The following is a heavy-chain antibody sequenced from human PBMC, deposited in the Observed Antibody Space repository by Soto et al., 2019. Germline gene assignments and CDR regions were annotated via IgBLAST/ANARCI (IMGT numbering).Heavy chain of an antibody. CDR1: GFIFSNYG. CDR2: IWSDGTNE. V-gene: IGHV3-33*01. D-gene: IGHD2-8*01. Sequence: QVQLVESGGGVVQPGSSLRLSCAASGFIFSNYGMRWVRQAPGKGLECVALIWSDGTNEHYVASVKGRFTISRDNSKNTLYLQMNSLTVEDTAVYYCARGPLTNTRTAFDIWGQGTMVIVSS. J-gene: IGHJ3*02. CDR3: ARGPLTNTRTAFDI.